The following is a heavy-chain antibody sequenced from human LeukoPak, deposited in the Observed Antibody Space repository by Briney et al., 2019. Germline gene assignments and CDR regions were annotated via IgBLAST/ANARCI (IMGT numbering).Heavy chain of an antibody. CDR1: GGSISSYY. CDR2: IYYSGST. V-gene: IGHV4-59*01. CDR3: ARDYYYGSGSFGFDY. J-gene: IGHJ4*02. D-gene: IGHD3-10*01. Sequence: PSETLSLTRTVSGGSISSYYWSWIRQPPGKGLEWIGYIYYSGSTNYNPSLKGRVTISVDTSKNQFSLKLSSVTAADTAVYYCARDYYYGSGSFGFDYWGQGTLVTVSS.